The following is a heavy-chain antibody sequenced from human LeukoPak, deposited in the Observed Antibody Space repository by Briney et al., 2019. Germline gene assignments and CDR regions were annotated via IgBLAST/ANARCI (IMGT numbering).Heavy chain of an antibody. J-gene: IGHJ3*02. CDR1: GGSISSGTYY. CDR3: ASQERLYDSSGYYYVGVFDI. Sequence: SQTLSLTCTVSGGSISSGTYYWTWIRQHPGKGLEWIGYIYYSGVTYYHPSLKSRVTISVDTSKNQFSLKLSSVTAADTAVYYCASQERLYDSSGYYYVGVFDIRGQGTMVTVSS. V-gene: IGHV4-31*03. D-gene: IGHD3-22*01. CDR2: IYYSGVT.